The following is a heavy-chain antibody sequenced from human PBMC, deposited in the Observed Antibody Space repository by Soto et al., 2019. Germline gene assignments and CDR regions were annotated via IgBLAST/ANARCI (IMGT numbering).Heavy chain of an antibody. Sequence: SETLSLTCTVSGGSISSYYWSWIRQPPGKGLEWIGYIYYSGSTNYNPSLKSRVTISVDTSKNQFSLKLSSVTAADTAVYYCARDPRGYYYDSSGYNKPGGYYYGMDVWGQGTTVT. CDR2: IYYSGST. CDR1: GGSISSYY. J-gene: IGHJ6*02. CDR3: ARDPRGYYYDSSGYNKPGGYYYGMDV. V-gene: IGHV4-59*01. D-gene: IGHD3-22*01.